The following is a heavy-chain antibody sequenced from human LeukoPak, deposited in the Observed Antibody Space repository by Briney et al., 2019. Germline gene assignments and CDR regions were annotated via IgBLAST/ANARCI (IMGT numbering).Heavy chain of an antibody. V-gene: IGHV3-7*01. CDR2: IKQDGSEK. Sequence: GGSLRLSCAASGFTFSSYAMSWVRQAPGKGLEWVANIKQDGSEKYYVDSMKGRFTISRDNAKNSLYLQMNSLRAEDTAVYYCARAPGYSSGWLPYYFDYWGQGTLVTVSS. CDR1: GFTFSSYA. J-gene: IGHJ4*02. D-gene: IGHD6-19*01. CDR3: ARAPGYSSGWLPYYFDY.